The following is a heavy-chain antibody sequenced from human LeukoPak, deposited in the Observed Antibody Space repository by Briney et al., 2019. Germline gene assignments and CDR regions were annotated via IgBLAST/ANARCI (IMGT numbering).Heavy chain of an antibody. D-gene: IGHD5-18*01. CDR2: INPNSGGT. V-gene: IGHV1-2*02. CDR1: GYTFTGYY. Sequence: GASVKVSCKASGYTFTGYYMHWVRQAPGQGLEWMGWINPNSGGTNYAQKFQGRVTMTRDTSISTAYMEVSRLRSDDTAIYYCAREGLDTAMVSYWGQGTLVTVSS. J-gene: IGHJ4*02. CDR3: AREGLDTAMVSY.